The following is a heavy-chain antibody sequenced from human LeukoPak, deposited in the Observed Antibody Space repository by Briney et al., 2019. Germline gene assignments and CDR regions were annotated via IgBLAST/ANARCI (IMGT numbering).Heavy chain of an antibody. J-gene: IGHJ4*02. CDR2: IFPGDSNT. V-gene: IGHV5-51*01. Sequence: GESLKISCEASGYTFTAYWIGWVRQMPGEGLEWVGVIFPGDSNTRYMPPFQGQVTISADKSISTAYLQWSSLKASDTAIYYCAREAYGSGEVWGQGTLVTVSS. D-gene: IGHD3-10*01. CDR3: AREAYGSGEV. CDR1: GYTFTAYW.